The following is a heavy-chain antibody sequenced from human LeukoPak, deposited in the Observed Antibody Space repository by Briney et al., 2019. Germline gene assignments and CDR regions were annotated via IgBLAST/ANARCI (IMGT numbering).Heavy chain of an antibody. V-gene: IGHV5-51*01. CDR3: ARRSYCYSTSCYGNWFDS. Sequence: GESLKISCKGSGYSFTTYWIGWVRQMPGKGLEWMGIIYPGDSDSRYSPSFQGQVTFSADKSISTAYLQWSSLKASDTAMYYCARRSYCYSTSCYGNWFDSWGQGTLVTVSS. CDR1: GYSFTTYW. CDR2: IYPGDSDS. D-gene: IGHD2-2*01. J-gene: IGHJ5*01.